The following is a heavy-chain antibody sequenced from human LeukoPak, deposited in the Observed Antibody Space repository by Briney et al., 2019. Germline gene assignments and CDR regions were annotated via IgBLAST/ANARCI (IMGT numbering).Heavy chain of an antibody. J-gene: IGHJ4*02. Sequence: GGSLRLSCVASGLTFSPYTMTWVRQAPGKGLECVSDITSSSSTIYYADSVKGRFTISRDNAKNSLYLQMNSLRVEDTAVYYCARERNGYYFDYWGQGTLVTVSS. CDR3: ARERNGYYFDY. CDR2: ITSSSSTI. V-gene: IGHV3-48*04. CDR1: GLTFSPYT.